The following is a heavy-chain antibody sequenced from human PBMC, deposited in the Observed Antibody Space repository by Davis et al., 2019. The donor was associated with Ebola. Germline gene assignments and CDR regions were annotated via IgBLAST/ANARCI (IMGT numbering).Heavy chain of an antibody. Sequence: MPSETLSLTCTVSGGSIRTHYWSWIRQSPGKGLEWIGYGYYGGRTDYNPSLKSRAIISVDTSKNHFSLNLSSVTAADTAIYYCARSVFYDSIGYYVHWYYDLWGRGTLVTVSS. CDR1: GGSIRTHY. D-gene: IGHD3-22*01. V-gene: IGHV4-59*11. CDR3: ARSVFYDSIGYYVHWYYDL. CDR2: GYYGGRT. J-gene: IGHJ2*01.